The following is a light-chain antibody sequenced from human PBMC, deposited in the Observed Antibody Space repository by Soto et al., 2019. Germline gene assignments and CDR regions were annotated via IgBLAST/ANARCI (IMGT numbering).Light chain of an antibody. CDR1: SSDVGSYNL. Sequence: QSALTQPPSVSGSPGQSITISCTGTSSDVGSYNLVSWYQQHPGKAPKLMIYEVSKRPSGVSDRFSGSKSGNTASLTVSGLQAEDEADYYCCSYAGSNPSVFGAGTKVTVL. CDR2: EVS. CDR3: CSYAGSNPSV. J-gene: IGLJ2*01. V-gene: IGLV2-23*02.